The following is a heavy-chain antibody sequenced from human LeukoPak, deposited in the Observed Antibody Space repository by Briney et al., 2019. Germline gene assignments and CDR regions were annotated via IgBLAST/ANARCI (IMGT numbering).Heavy chain of an antibody. CDR3: ARWLTEASGYYYLHAFDI. CDR2: ISAYNGKT. CDR1: GYTFTSYG. Sequence: ASVKVSCKASGYTFTSYGISWVRQAPGQGLEWMGWISAYNGKTNYAQKLQGRVTMTTDTSTSTAYMELRSLRSDDTAVYYCARWLTEASGYYYLHAFDIWGQGTMVTVSS. J-gene: IGHJ3*02. D-gene: IGHD3-22*01. V-gene: IGHV1-18*01.